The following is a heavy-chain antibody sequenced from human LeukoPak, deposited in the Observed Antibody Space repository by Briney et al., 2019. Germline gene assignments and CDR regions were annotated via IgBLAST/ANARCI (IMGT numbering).Heavy chain of an antibody. CDR1: GFTFSSYW. CDR3: AREDHSKYEY. D-gene: IGHD4-11*01. J-gene: IGHJ4*02. Sequence: PVGSLRLSCVASGFTFSSYWMSWVRQAPGKGLEWVASIKQDGSEKFYVDSVKGRFTISKDNAKNSLYLQINSLRAEDTAVYYCAREDHSKYEYWGQGTLVTVSS. V-gene: IGHV3-7*01. CDR2: IKQDGSEK.